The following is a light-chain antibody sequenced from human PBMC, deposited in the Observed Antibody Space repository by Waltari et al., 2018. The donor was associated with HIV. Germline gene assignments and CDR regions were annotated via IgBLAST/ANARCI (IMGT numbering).Light chain of an antibody. CDR1: QSVLYSANNKNY. J-gene: IGKJ2*01. CDR2: WAS. CDR3: QQYSGPPYT. V-gene: IGKV4-1*01. Sequence: DIVMTQSPDSLAVSLGERATINCKSSQSVLYSANNKNYLAWYQQKPGQPPKLLIYWASTRESGVPDGVSGSGSGTDFTLTISSLQAEDVAVYYCQQYSGPPYTFGQGTKLEIK.